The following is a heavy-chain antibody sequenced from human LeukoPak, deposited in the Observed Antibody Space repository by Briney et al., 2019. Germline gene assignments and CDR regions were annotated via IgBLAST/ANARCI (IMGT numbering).Heavy chain of an antibody. CDR3: AKWHEGQLAFDS. V-gene: IGHV4-59*01. Sequence: SETLSLTCTVSGDSITSYYWNWVRQPPGKGLEWIGYIHYTGKNYYNPSLKSRVTMSVDMSKSQFSLKLSSVTAADTAVYYRAKWHEGQLAFDSWGQGTLVTVSS. CDR2: IHYTGKN. J-gene: IGHJ4*02. CDR1: GDSITSYY. D-gene: IGHD1-1*01.